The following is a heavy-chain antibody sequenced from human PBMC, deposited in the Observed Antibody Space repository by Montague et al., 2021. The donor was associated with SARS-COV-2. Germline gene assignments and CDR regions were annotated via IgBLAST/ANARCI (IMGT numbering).Heavy chain of an antibody. CDR3: ARVGRQQLVRLSGMDV. Sequence: SETLSLTCTVSGGSISSSSYYWGWIRQPPGKGLEWIGSIYYSGSTYDNPSLKSRVTISVDTSKNQVSLRLSSVTAADTAVYYCARVGRQQLVRLSGMDVWGQG. D-gene: IGHD6-13*01. V-gene: IGHV4-39*07. CDR1: GGSISSSSYY. J-gene: IGHJ6*02. CDR2: IYYSGST.